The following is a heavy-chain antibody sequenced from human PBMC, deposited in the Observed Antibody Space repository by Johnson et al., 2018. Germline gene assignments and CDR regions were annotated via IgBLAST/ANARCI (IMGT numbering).Heavy chain of an antibody. Sequence: VQLVESGGGLVKPGGSXRLSCAASGFTFSSYSMNWVRQAPGKGLEWVSSISSSISYIYYADSVKGRFTISRDNAKNSLYLQMNSLRAEDTAVYYFARDTPPDAFDIWGQGTMVTVSS. CDR3: ARDTPPDAFDI. CDR1: GFTFSSYS. CDR2: ISSSISYI. J-gene: IGHJ3*02. V-gene: IGHV3-21*01.